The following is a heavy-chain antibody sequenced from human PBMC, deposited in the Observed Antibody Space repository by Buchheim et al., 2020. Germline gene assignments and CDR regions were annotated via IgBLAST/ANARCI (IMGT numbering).Heavy chain of an antibody. Sequence: QVQLQESGPGLVKPSETLSLTCTVSGGSISSYYWSWIRQPPGKGLEWIGYISYSGSTNYNPSLKSRVTISVDTSKNQFSLKLSSVTAADTAVYYCARLIGSGGSWHFDYWGQGTL. V-gene: IGHV4-59*08. D-gene: IGHD2-15*01. CDR3: ARLIGSGGSWHFDY. CDR1: GGSISSYY. J-gene: IGHJ4*02. CDR2: ISYSGST.